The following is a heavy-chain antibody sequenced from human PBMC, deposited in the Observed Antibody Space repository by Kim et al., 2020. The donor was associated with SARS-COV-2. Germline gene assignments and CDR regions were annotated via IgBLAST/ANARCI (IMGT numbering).Heavy chain of an antibody. D-gene: IGHD3-22*01. Sequence: GGSLRLSCAASGFTFSSYAMSWVRQAPGKGLEWVSAISGSGGSTYYADSVKGRFTISRDNSKNTLYLQMNSLRAEDTAVYYCAKDTISNYDSSGYYYVVPPWACDIWGQVTMVTVSS. V-gene: IGHV3-23*01. CDR1: GFTFSSYA. J-gene: IGHJ3*02. CDR2: ISGSGGST. CDR3: AKDTISNYDSSGYYYVVPPWACDI.